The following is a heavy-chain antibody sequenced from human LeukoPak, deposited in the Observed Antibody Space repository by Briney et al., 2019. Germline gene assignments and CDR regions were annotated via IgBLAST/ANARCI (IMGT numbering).Heavy chain of an antibody. Sequence: PGGSLRLSCAASGFTFSSYGMNWVRQAPGKGLEWVAFIRYDGSKKYSADSVKGRFTISRDNPKNTLYLQMNSLRAEDTAVYYCAKDYNRAYYYGSGFDYWGQGTLVTVSS. CDR3: AKDYNRAYYYGSGFDY. J-gene: IGHJ4*02. V-gene: IGHV3-30*02. CDR1: GFTFSSYG. D-gene: IGHD3-10*01. CDR2: IRYDGSKK.